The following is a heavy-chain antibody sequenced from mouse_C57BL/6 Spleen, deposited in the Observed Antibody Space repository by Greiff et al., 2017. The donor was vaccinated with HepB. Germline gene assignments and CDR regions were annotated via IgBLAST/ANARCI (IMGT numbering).Heavy chain of an antibody. CDR1: GFSLTSYG. V-gene: IGHV2-6*01. CDR3: ASRRGSSPAWFAY. CDR2: IWGVGST. Sequence: VHLVESGPGLVAPSQSLSITCTVSGFSLTSYGVDWVRQSPGKGLEWLGVIWGVGSTNYNSALKSRLSISKDNSKSQVFLKMNSLQTDDTAMYYCASRRGSSPAWFAYWGQGTLVTVSA. J-gene: IGHJ3*01. D-gene: IGHD1-1*01.